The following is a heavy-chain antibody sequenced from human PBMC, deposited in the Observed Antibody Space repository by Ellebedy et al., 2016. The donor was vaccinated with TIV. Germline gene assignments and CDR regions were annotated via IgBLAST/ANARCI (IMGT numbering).Heavy chain of an antibody. CDR1: GGSISSSSYY. Sequence: GSLRLXCTVSGGSISSSSYYWGWIRQPPGKGLEWIGSIYYSGSTYYNPSLKSRVTISVDTSKNQFSLKLSSVTAADTAVYYCARGEVDDIVVVPAAYTTWFNPWGQGTLVTVSS. V-gene: IGHV4-39*01. D-gene: IGHD2-2*01. J-gene: IGHJ5*02. CDR2: IYYSGST. CDR3: ARGEVDDIVVVPAAYTTWFNP.